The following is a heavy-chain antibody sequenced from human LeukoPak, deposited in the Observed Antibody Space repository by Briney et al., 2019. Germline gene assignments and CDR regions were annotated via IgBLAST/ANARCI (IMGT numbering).Heavy chain of an antibody. J-gene: IGHJ6*03. CDR3: ARVHYYGSGSYRYYYYMDV. V-gene: IGHV4-4*02. D-gene: IGHD3-10*01. CDR1: GGSISSSNW. Sequence: PSGTLSLTCAVSGGSISSSNWWSWVRQPPGKGLEWIGEIYHSGSTNYNPSLKSRVTISVDKSKNQFSLKLSSVTAADTAVYYCARVHYYGSGSYRYYYYMDVWGKGTTVTVSS. CDR2: IYHSGST.